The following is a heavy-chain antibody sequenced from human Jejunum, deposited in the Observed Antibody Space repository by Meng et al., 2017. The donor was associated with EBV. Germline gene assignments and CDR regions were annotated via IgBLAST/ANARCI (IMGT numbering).Heavy chain of an antibody. CDR3: VRGPPPDT. CDR1: GFTLSSDW. J-gene: IGHJ5*02. V-gene: IGHV3-74*01. Sequence: GQVVEAGGGVVQPGDSLRLSCAASGFTLSSDWLHWGRQAPGKGMVCVSRINSDGSKTNYADSVKGRFTISRDIAKNTLYLQLNSLRADDTVVYYCVRGPPPDTWGQGTLVTVSS. CDR2: INSDGSKT.